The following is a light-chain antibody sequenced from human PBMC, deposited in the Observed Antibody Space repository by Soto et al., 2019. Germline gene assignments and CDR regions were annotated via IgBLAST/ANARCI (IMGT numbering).Light chain of an antibody. V-gene: IGLV2-14*01. Sequence: QSVLTQPASVCGSAGQSMAISCTRSSSDVGIYDYVSWYQQHPGKVPKLIIYEVTSRPSGVSIRFSGSKSGNTASLTISGLQPEDEADYYCSSYTTSSTRVFGTGTKVTVL. CDR3: SSYTTSSTRV. CDR1: SSDVGIYDY. J-gene: IGLJ1*01. CDR2: EVT.